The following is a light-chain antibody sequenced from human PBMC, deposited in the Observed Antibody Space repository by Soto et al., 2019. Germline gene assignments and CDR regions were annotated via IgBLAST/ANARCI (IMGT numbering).Light chain of an antibody. V-gene: IGLV2-23*01. J-gene: IGLJ2*01. CDR1: SSDIGGYNL. Sequence: QSALTQPASVSGSPGQSITISCTGTSSDIGGYNLVSWYQQHPGEGPKLMIYEGSKRPSGVSNRFSGSKSGNTASLTISGRQPEDEADYYCSSYTGSSSSVIFGGGTQLTVL. CDR3: SSYTGSSSSVI. CDR2: EGS.